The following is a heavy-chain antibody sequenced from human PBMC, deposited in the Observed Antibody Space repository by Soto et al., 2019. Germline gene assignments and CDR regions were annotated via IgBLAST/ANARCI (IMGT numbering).Heavy chain of an antibody. D-gene: IGHD2-2*02. V-gene: IGHV4-4*02. CDR2: IYHSGST. CDR3: ARADGLYRAFDY. CDR1: GGSISRSNW. J-gene: IGHJ4*02. Sequence: PSETLSLTCAVSGGSISRSNWWSWVRQPPGKGLEWIGEIYHSGSTNYNPSLKSRVTISVDKSKNQFSLKLSSVTAADTAVYYCARADGLYRAFDYWGQGTLVTVSS.